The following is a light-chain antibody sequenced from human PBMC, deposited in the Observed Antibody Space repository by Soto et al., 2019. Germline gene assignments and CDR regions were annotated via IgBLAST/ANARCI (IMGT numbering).Light chain of an antibody. J-gene: IGKJ1*01. CDR1: QSISTY. V-gene: IGKV1-39*01. CDR2: AAS. CDR3: QQSYTALWT. Sequence: DIQMTQSPSSLSASVGDRVIITCRASQSISTYLNWYQQKPGKTPNLLIYAASSLQSGVPSRFGGSGSGTDFTLTITSLQPEDFATYYCQQSYTALWTFGQGTKVEI.